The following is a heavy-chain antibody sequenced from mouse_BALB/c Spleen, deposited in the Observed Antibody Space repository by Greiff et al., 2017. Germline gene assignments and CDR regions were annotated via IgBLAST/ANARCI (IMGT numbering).Heavy chain of an antibody. V-gene: IGHV3-6*02. Sequence: EVKLQESGPGLVKPSQSLSLTCSVTGYSITSGYYWNWIRQFPGNKLEWMGYISYDGSNNYNPSLKNRTSITRDTSKNQFFLKLNSVTTEDTATYYCARPDYWGQGTTLTVSA. CDR1: GYSITSGYY. J-gene: IGHJ2*01. CDR2: ISYDGSN. CDR3: ARPDY.